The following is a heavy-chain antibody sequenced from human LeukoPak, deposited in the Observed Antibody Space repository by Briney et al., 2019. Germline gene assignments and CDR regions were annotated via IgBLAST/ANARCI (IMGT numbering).Heavy chain of an antibody. CDR2: IYTSGSN. CDR3: AGSHYYDSSGYYSDC. J-gene: IGHJ5*01. CDR1: GGSISSYY. Sequence: PSESLSLTCTVSGGSISSYYRSWIRQPAGKGLEWIGRIYTSGSNNYNPSFKSRATMSVNTPTNQSSLKLTYVTAADTAAYYCAGSHYYDSSGYYSDCWGQGTLVTVSS. D-gene: IGHD3-22*01. V-gene: IGHV4-4*07.